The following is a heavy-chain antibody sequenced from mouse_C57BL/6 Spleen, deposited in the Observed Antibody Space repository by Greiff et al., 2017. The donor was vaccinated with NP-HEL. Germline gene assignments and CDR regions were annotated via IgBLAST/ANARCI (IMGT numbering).Heavy chain of an antibody. J-gene: IGHJ2*01. D-gene: IGHD1-1*01. Sequence: PGQGLEWIGMIHPNSGSTNYHEKFKSKATLTVDKSSSTAYMQLSSLTSEDSAVYDCAVGATAYFDYWGQGTTLTVSS. CDR2: IHPNSGST. CDR3: AVGATAYFDY. V-gene: IGHV1-64*01.